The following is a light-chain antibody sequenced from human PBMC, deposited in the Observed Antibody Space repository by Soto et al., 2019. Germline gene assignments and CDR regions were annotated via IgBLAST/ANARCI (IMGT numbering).Light chain of an antibody. J-gene: IGLJ1*01. CDR2: TLN. CDR3: AAWDDRRNGYV. Sequence: QSVLTKPPSASGTPGQRVTISCSGSSSNIGSNPVNWYQQLPGTAPKLLIYTLNQRPSGVPDRFSGSKSGTSASLAISVLQSEDEADYYCAAWDDRRNGYVFGTGTKLTVL. CDR1: SSNIGSNP. V-gene: IGLV1-44*01.